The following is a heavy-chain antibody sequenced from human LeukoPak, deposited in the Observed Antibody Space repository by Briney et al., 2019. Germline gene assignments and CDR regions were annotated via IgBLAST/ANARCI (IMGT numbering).Heavy chain of an antibody. J-gene: IGHJ6*02. CDR2: IYSGGST. Sequence: GGSLRLSCAASGFTVSSNYMSWVRQAPGKGLEWVSVIYSGGSTYYADSVKGRFTISRDNSKNTLYLQMNSLRAEDTAVYYCAREGVGPSWYYYYGMDVWGQGTTVTVSS. CDR3: AREGVGPSWYYYYGMDV. CDR1: GFTVSSNY. V-gene: IGHV3-53*01. D-gene: IGHD2-2*01.